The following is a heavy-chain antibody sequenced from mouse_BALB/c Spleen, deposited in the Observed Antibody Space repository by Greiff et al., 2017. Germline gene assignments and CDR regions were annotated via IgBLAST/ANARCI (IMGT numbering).Heavy chain of an antibody. J-gene: IGHJ3*01. CDR1: GYTFTDYN. D-gene: IGHD2-2*01. V-gene: IGHV1-18*01. CDR3: AIYYGYDVGFAY. CDR2: INPNNGGT. Sequence: VQLKESGPELVKPGASVKIPCKASGYTFTDYNMDWVKQSHGKSLEWIGDINPNNGGTIYNQKFKGKATLTVDKSSSTAYMELRSLTSEDTAVYYCAIYYGYDVGFAYWGQGTLVTVSA.